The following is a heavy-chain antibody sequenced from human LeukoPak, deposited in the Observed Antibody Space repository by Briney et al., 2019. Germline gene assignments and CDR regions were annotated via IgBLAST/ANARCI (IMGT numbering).Heavy chain of an antibody. CDR1: GGSISSYY. J-gene: IGHJ5*02. D-gene: IGHD6-13*01. V-gene: IGHV4-59*05. CDR3: ARLPSSSWLNWFDP. Sequence: SETLSLTCTVSGGSISSYYWSWIRQPPGKGLEWIGSIYYSGNTYYNPSLKSRVTVSVDTSKNQFSLKLNSVTAADTAVYYCARLPSSSWLNWFDPWGQGTLVTVSS. CDR2: IYYSGNT.